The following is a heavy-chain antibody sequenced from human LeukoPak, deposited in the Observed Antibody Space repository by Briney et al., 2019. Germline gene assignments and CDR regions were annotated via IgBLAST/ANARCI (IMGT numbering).Heavy chain of an antibody. V-gene: IGHV4-34*01. CDR3: ASGVTGTTKLIDY. J-gene: IGHJ4*02. D-gene: IGHD1-7*01. CDR1: GGSFSGYY. CDR2: INHSGST. Sequence: SETLCLTCAVYGGSFSGYYWRWIRQPPGKGLEWIGEINHSGSTNYNPSLKSRVTISVDTSKNQFSLELSSVTAADTAVYYCASGVTGTTKLIDYWGQGTPVTVSS.